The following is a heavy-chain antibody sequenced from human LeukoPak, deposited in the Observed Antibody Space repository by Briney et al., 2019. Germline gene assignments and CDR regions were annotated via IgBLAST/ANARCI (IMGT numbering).Heavy chain of an antibody. Sequence: ASVKVSCKASGYTFTSYGISWVRQAPGQGLEWMGWINPNSGGTNYAQKFQGRVTMTRDTSISTAYMELSRLRSDDTAVYYCARDRSTGYFDYWGQGTLVTVSS. CDR1: GYTFTSYG. J-gene: IGHJ4*02. CDR3: ARDRSTGYFDY. V-gene: IGHV1-2*02. CDR2: INPNSGGT. D-gene: IGHD4-17*01.